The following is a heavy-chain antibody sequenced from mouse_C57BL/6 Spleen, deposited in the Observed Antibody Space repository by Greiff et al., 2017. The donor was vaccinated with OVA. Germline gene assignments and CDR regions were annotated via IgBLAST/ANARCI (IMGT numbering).Heavy chain of an antibody. J-gene: IGHJ2*01. Sequence: QVQLQQSGAELVKPGASVKISCKASGYTFTSYWMNWVKQRPGKGLEWIGHIYPGNGSTNYNEKFKSKATLTVDKASSPAYMQLSGLTSEDSAVEYCASVGRDYFDYWGQGTTLTVSS. CDR3: ASVGRDYFDY. V-gene: IGHV1-55*01. D-gene: IGHD4-1*01. CDR2: IYPGNGST. CDR1: GYTFTSYW.